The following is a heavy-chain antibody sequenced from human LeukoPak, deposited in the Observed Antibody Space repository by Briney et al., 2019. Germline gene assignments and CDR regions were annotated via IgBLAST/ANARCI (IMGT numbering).Heavy chain of an antibody. CDR3: ATAGRGATSGSYDN. CDR1: AFTFSGYD. V-gene: IGHV3-13*01. CDR2: IGTAGDT. J-gene: IGHJ4*02. Sequence: GGSLRLSCAASAFTFSGYDMHWVRQSTGGALEWVSAIGTAGDTYYPGSVKGRFTISRENARNSLYLQMHSLTVGDTAVYYCATAGRGATSGSYDNWGQGTLVTVSS. D-gene: IGHD3-10*01.